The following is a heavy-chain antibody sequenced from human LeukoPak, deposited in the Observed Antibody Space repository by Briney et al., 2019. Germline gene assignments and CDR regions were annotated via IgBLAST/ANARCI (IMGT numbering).Heavy chain of an antibody. Sequence: PSETLSLTCTVSGGSISSYYWSWIRQPPGKGLEWIGYIYYSGSTNYNPSLKSRVTISVDTSKNQFSLKLSSVTAADTAVYYCARQQLGLYNWFDPWGQGTLVTVSS. CDR1: GGSISSYY. CDR3: ARQQLGLYNWFDP. D-gene: IGHD6-13*01. CDR2: IYYSGST. V-gene: IGHV4-59*01. J-gene: IGHJ5*02.